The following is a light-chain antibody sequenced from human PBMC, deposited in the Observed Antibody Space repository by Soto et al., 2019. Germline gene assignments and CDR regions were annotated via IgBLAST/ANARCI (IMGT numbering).Light chain of an antibody. J-gene: IGKJ2*01. V-gene: IGKV4-1*01. CDR2: WAS. CDR1: QSVLYSSNNKNY. CDR3: QHYESTPPT. Sequence: DIVMTQSPDSLAVSLGERATINCKPSQSVLYSSNNKNYLAWYQQRPGQPPKLLIYWASTRESGVPDRFSGSVSVTAFTLTTSSLQAEDVAVYYCQHYESTPPTFGQGTKLEIK.